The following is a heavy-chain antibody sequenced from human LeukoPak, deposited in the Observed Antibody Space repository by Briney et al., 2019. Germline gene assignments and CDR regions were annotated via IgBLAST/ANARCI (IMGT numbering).Heavy chain of an antibody. CDR3: ARMARDTAGWFDP. CDR1: GFTFSGSA. J-gene: IGHJ5*02. V-gene: IGHV3-73*01. D-gene: IGHD5-18*01. Sequence: GGSLRLSCAASGFTFSGSAMHWVRQASGKGLEWVGRIRSKANSYATAYAASVKGRFTISRDDSKNTAYLQMNSLKTEDTAVYYCARMARDTAGWFDPWGQGTLVTVSS. CDR2: IRSKANSYAT.